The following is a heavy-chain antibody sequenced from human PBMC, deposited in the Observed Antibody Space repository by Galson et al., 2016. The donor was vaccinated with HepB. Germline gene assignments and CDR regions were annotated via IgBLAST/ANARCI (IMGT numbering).Heavy chain of an antibody. J-gene: IGHJ4*02. CDR3: ARVGDSSGWYGLDY. CDR2: ISLNSAYT. Sequence: QAPGKGLEWVSFISLNSAYTNDADSVKGRFTISRDNARNSLFLQMKNLRVEDTAVYYCARVGDSSGWYGLDYWGQGTLVTVSS. V-gene: IGHV3-11*06. D-gene: IGHD6-19*01.